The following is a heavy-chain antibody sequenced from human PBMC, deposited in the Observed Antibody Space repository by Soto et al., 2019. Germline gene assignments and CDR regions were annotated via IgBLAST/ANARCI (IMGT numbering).Heavy chain of an antibody. J-gene: IGHJ6*02. V-gene: IGHV3-21*01. CDR1: GFTFSSYS. Sequence: PGGSLRLSCAASGFTFSSYSMNWVRQAPGKGLEWVSSISSSSSYIYYADSVKGRFTISRDNAKNSLYLQMNSLRAEDTAVYYCARDKDGDYSNYVSYYYYYYGMDVWGQGTTITVSS. D-gene: IGHD4-4*01. CDR3: ARDKDGDYSNYVSYYYYYYGMDV. CDR2: ISSSSSYI.